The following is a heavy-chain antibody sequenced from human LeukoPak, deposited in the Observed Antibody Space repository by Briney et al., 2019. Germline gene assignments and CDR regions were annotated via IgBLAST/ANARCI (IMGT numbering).Heavy chain of an antibody. V-gene: IGHV4-4*07. CDR1: GGSISSYY. CDR2: IYTSGST. Sequence: SETLSLTCTVSGGSISSYYWSWIRQPAGKGLEWIGRIYTSGSTNYNPSLKSRVTMSVGTSKNQFSLKLSSVTAADTAVYYCAASFYYDSTFDQWGQGTLVTVSS. CDR3: AASFYYDSTFDQ. J-gene: IGHJ4*02. D-gene: IGHD3-22*01.